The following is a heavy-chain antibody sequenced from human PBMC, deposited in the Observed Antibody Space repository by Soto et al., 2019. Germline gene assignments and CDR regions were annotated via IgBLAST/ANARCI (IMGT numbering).Heavy chain of an antibody. J-gene: IGHJ5*02. Sequence: QVQLVESGGGVVQPGRSLRLSCAAYGFTLSSYVMHWVRQAPGKGLEWVAVISYDGSNKLYADSVKGRFTMSRDNSDNTLYLQINSLTAEDTAVYYCARDRGGSDCWSGYPTGWFDPWGQGTPVTVAS. CDR2: ISYDGSNK. D-gene: IGHD3-3*01. V-gene: IGHV3-30-3*01. CDR1: GFTLSSYV. CDR3: ARDRGGSDCWSGYPTGWFDP.